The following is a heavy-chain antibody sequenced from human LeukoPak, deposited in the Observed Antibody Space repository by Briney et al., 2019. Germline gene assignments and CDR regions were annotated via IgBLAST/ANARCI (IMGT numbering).Heavy chain of an antibody. V-gene: IGHV4-59*11. CDR1: GGSISSHY. D-gene: IGHD2-2*01. CDR2: IYYSGST. J-gene: IGHJ4*02. Sequence: PSETLSLTCTVSGGSISSHYWSWIRQPPGKGLEWIGYIYYSGSTNYNPSLKSRVTISVDTSKNQFSLKLSSVTAADTAVYYCARGSSSTSSTFDYWGQGTLVTVSS. CDR3: ARGSSSTSSTFDY.